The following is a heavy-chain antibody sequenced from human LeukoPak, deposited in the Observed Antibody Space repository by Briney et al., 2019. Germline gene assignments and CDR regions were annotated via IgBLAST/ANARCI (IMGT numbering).Heavy chain of an antibody. V-gene: IGHV3-15*01. CDR3: TEGTTR. J-gene: IGHJ4*02. D-gene: IGHD2-15*01. CDR2: IKNKAHGGTM. CDR1: GFTFNNAW. Sequence: GGSLRLSCAASGFTFNNAWMSWVRQAPGKGLEWVGRIKNKAHGGTMDYAAPVKGRFTISRDDSINMLFLQMNSLKTEDTAMYYCTEGTTRWGQGTLVTVSS.